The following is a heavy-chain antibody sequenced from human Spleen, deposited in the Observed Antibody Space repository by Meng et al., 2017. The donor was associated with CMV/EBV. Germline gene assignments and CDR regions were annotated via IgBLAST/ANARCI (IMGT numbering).Heavy chain of an antibody. D-gene: IGHD3-3*01. J-gene: IGHJ4*02. CDR3: ARSDTVFGEVAYFDY. CDR2: IKQDGSDK. CDR1: GFTFDDYG. Sequence: GESLKISCAASGFTFDDYGMNWVRQAPGKGLEWVANIKQDGSDKYYVDSVKGRFTISRDNAKNSLYLHMNSLRAEDTAVYYCARSDTVFGEVAYFDYWGQGTLVTVSS. V-gene: IGHV3-7*01.